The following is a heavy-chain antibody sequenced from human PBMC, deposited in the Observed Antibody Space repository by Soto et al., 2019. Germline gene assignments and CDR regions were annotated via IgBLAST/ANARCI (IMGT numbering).Heavy chain of an antibody. CDR3: ARGRYDSSGYYYPFDY. Sequence: PSETLSLTCAVSGGSISSGGYSWSWIRQPPGKGLEWIGYIYHSGSTYYNPSLKSRVTISVDRSKNQFSLKLSSVTAADTAVYYCARGRYDSSGYYYPFDYWCQGTLVTVSS. J-gene: IGHJ4*02. CDR2: IYHSGST. V-gene: IGHV4-30-2*01. CDR1: GGSISSGGYS. D-gene: IGHD3-22*01.